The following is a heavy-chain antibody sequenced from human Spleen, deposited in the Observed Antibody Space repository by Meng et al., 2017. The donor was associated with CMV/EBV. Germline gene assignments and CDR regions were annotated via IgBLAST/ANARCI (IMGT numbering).Heavy chain of an antibody. CDR2: IYYSGST. CDR3: ASPTYYDFWSGYYREDAFDI. J-gene: IGHJ3*02. Sequence: FFWGWVRQPPGKGLEWFGRIYYSGSTNYNPSLKSRVTISIDTSKNQFSLKLASVTAADTAVYYCASPTYYDFWSGYYREDAFDIWGQGTMVTVSS. D-gene: IGHD3-3*01. V-gene: IGHV4-39*01. CDR1: FF.